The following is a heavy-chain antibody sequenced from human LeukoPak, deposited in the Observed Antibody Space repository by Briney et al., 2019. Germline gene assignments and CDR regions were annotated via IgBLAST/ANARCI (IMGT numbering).Heavy chain of an antibody. V-gene: IGHV1-46*01. J-gene: IGHJ3*01. D-gene: IGHD3-22*01. CDR1: GYTFTSYY. CDR3: ARAGISMIVVAHLNV. Sequence: ASVKVSCKASGYTFTSYYMHWVRQAPGQGLEWMGMINPSGGSTSYAQKFQGRVTMTRDTSTSTVYMELSSLRSEDTAVYYCARAGISMIVVAHLNVWGQGTMVTVSS. CDR2: INPSGGST.